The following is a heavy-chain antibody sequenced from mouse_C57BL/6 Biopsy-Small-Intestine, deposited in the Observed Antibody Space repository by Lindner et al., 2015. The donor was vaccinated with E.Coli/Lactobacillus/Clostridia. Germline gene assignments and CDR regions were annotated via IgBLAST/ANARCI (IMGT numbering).Heavy chain of an antibody. V-gene: IGHV1-54*01. J-gene: IGHJ2*01. D-gene: IGHD2-4*01. Sequence: VQLQESGAELVRPGTSVKVSCKASGYAFTNYLIEWVKQRPGQGLEWIGVINPGSGSTNYNEKFKGKATLTVDKSSSTAYMQLSSLTSEDSAVYFCARTIYYDYDFDYWGQGTTLTVSS. CDR3: ARTIYYDYDFDY. CDR2: INPGSGST. CDR1: GYAFTNYL.